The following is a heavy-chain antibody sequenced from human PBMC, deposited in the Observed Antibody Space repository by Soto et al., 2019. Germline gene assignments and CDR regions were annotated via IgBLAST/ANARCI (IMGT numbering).Heavy chain of an antibody. Sequence: VKVSCKASGGTFSSYAISWVRQAPGQGLEWMGGIIPIFGTANYAQKFQGRVTITADESTSTAYMELSSLRSEDTAVYYCAREHHMVRGATYYYYGMDVWGQGTTVTVSS. CDR2: IIPIFGTA. V-gene: IGHV1-69*13. CDR1: GGTFSSYA. J-gene: IGHJ6*02. CDR3: AREHHMVRGATYYYYGMDV. D-gene: IGHD3-10*01.